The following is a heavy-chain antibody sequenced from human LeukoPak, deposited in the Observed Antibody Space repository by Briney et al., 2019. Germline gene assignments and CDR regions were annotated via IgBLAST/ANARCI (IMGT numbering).Heavy chain of an antibody. V-gene: IGHV3-49*04. Sequence: QTGRSLRLSCTASGSTFGDYAMSWVRQAPGKGLEWVGFIRSKAYGGTTEYAASVKGRFTISRDDSKSIAYLQMNSLRAEDTAVYYCAKDQPPRGGYYYMDVWGKGTTVTVSS. CDR2: IRSKAYGGTT. D-gene: IGHD3-16*01. CDR3: AKDQPPRGGYYYMDV. J-gene: IGHJ6*03. CDR1: GSTFGDYA.